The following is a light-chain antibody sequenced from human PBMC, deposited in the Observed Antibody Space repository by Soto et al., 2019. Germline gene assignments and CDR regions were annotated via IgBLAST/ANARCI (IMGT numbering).Light chain of an antibody. Sequence: QSALTQPPSASGSPGQSVTISCTGTSSDVGGYNYVSWYQQHPGKSPKLMIYEVSKRPSAVPVRFSGSKSGNTASLTVSGLQAQDEADYYCSSYAGGNNLVFGGGTKLTVL. J-gene: IGLJ2*01. CDR3: SSYAGGNNLV. CDR2: EVS. CDR1: SSDVGGYNY. V-gene: IGLV2-8*01.